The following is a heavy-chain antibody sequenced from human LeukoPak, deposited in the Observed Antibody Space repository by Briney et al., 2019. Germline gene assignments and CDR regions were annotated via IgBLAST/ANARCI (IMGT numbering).Heavy chain of an antibody. CDR1: GYTLTDFY. D-gene: IGHD3-16*01. J-gene: IGHJ5*02. V-gene: IGHV1-2*02. Sequence: ASVKVSCKTSGYTLTDFYIHWVRQAPGQGLEWMGWNHPDSGGTNFAEKFQGRVTMTRDTSASTAYMELNNLRSDDTAVYYCTRGAFGGLHDHWGQGTLVTVSS. CDR3: TRGAFGGLHDH. CDR2: NHPDSGGT.